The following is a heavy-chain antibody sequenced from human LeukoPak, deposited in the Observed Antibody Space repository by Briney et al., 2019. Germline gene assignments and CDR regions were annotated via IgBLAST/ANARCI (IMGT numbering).Heavy chain of an antibody. D-gene: IGHD6-6*01. CDR1: GFTFSSYA. Sequence: GSLRLSCAASGFTFSSYAMSWVRQAPGKGLEWIGETNHSGSTNYNPSLKSRVTISVDTSKNQFSLKLSSVTAADTAVYYCARKFIAARPFDYWGQGTLVTVSS. V-gene: IGHV4-34*01. CDR3: ARKFIAARPFDY. J-gene: IGHJ4*02. CDR2: TNHSGST.